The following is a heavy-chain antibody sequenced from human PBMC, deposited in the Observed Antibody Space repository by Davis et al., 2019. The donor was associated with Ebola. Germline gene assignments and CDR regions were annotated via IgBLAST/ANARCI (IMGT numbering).Heavy chain of an antibody. Sequence: SETLSLTCAVYGGSFSGYYWSWIRQPPGKGLEWIGEINHSGSTNYNPSLKSRVTISVDTSKNQFSLKLSSVTAADTAVYYCARQTGYSSGWYSNWFDPWGQGTLVTVSS. CDR3: ARQTGYSSGWYSNWFDP. CDR2: INHSGST. J-gene: IGHJ5*02. CDR1: GGSFSGYY. V-gene: IGHV4-34*01. D-gene: IGHD6-19*01.